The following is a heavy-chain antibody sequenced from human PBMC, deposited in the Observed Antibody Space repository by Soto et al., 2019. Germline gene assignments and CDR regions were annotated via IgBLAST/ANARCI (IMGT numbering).Heavy chain of an antibody. V-gene: IGHV3-11*01. CDR1: GFIFTDYS. J-gene: IGHJ4*02. Sequence: GGSLRLSCAASGFIFTDYSMAWIRQAPGKGLEWISYITTGGETTLYAASVEGRFTISRDNAKKALFLQMNSLRADDTAVYFCARGPQRRDGYNFDSWGQGTLVTVSS. CDR3: ARGPQRRDGYNFDS. CDR2: ITTGGETT. D-gene: IGHD5-12*01.